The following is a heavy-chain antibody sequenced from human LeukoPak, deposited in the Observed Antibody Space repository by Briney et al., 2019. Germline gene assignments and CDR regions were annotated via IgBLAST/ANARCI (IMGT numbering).Heavy chain of an antibody. CDR3: ARSYCSSTSCHSNWFDP. V-gene: IGHV4-59*01. CDR1: GGSFSSYY. D-gene: IGHD2-2*01. Sequence: SETLSLTCAVYGGSFSSYYWSWIRQPPGKGLEWIGYIYYSGSTNYNPSLKSRVTISVDTSKNQFSLKLSSVTAADTAVYYCARSYCSSTSCHSNWFDPWGQGTLVTVSS. CDR2: IYYSGST. J-gene: IGHJ5*02.